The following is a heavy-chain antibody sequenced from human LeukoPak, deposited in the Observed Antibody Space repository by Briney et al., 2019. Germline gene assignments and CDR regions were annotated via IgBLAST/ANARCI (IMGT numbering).Heavy chain of an antibody. J-gene: IGHJ4*02. CDR2: IRYDGSNK. D-gene: IGHD4-17*01. CDR1: GFTFSSYG. CDR3: AKDRLTVTSFDY. V-gene: IGHV3-30*02. Sequence: GGSLRLSCAASGFTFSSYGMHWVRQAPGKGLEWVAFIRYDGSNKYYADSVKGRFTISRDNSKNTLYLQMNSLRSDDTAVYYCAKDRLTVTSFDYWGQGTLVTVSS.